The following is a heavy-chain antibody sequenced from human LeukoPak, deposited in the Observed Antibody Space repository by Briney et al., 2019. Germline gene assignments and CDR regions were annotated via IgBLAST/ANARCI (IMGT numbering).Heavy chain of an antibody. J-gene: IGHJ6*02. Sequence: ASVKVSCKASGGTFSSYAISWVRQAPGQGLEWMGRIIPILGIANYAQKFQGRVTITADKSTSTAYMELSSLRSEDTAVYYCARLGSSLVYYYYGMDVWGQGTTVTVSS. CDR2: IIPILGIA. CDR3: ARLGSSLVYYYYGMDV. CDR1: GGTFSSYA. D-gene: IGHD3-16*01. V-gene: IGHV1-69*04.